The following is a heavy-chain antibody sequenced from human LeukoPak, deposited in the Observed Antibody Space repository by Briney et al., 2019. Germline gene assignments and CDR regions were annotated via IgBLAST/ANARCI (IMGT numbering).Heavy chain of an antibody. V-gene: IGHV3-23*01. CDR1: GFTFSSYA. CDR3: ARDPSWNDVSNFDY. D-gene: IGHD1-1*01. J-gene: IGHJ4*02. CDR2: ISGSGGST. Sequence: PGGSLRLSCAASGFTFSSYAMSWVRQAPGKGLEWVSAISGSGGSTYYADSVKGRFTISRDNSKNTLYLQMNSLRAEDTAVYYCARDPSWNDVSNFDYWGQGTLVTVSS.